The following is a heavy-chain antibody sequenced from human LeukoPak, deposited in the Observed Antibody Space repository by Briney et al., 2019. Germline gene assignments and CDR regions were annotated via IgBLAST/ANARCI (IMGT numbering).Heavy chain of an antibody. Sequence: SVKVSCKASGGTFSSYAISWVRQAPGQGLEWMGGIIPIFGTANYAQKFQGRVTITADESTSTAYMELSSLRSEDTAVYYCARAPYNSNYPLSGFDIWGQGTMVTVSS. CDR2: IIPIFGTA. J-gene: IGHJ3*02. CDR1: GGTFSSYA. CDR3: ARAPYNSNYPLSGFDI. V-gene: IGHV1-69*13. D-gene: IGHD1-7*01.